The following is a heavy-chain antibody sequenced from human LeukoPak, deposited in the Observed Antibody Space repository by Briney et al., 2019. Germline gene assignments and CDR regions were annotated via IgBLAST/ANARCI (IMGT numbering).Heavy chain of an antibody. J-gene: IGHJ4*02. Sequence: SETLSLTCTVSGGSISSYYWSWIRQPPGKGLEWIGYIYYSGSTNYNPSLKSRVTISVDTSKNQFSLKLGSVTAADTAVYYCARGSEYSSSSGIGYWGQGTLVTVSS. CDR1: GGSISSYY. D-gene: IGHD6-6*01. CDR3: ARGSEYSSSSGIGY. V-gene: IGHV4-59*01. CDR2: IYYSGST.